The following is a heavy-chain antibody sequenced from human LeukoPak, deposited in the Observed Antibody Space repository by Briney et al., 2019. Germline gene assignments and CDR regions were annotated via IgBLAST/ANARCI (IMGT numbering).Heavy chain of an antibody. CDR1: GYTFTSYA. D-gene: IGHD2-15*01. J-gene: IGHJ3*02. CDR2: INAGNGNT. V-gene: IGHV1-3*01. CDR3: ARGRDIVVVVAATDHDAFDI. Sequence: GASVNVSCTASGYTFTSYAMHWVRQAPGQRLEWMGWINAGNGNTKYSQKFQGRVTITRDTSASTAYMELSSLRSEDTAVYYCARGRDIVVVVAATDHDAFDIWGQGTMVTVSS.